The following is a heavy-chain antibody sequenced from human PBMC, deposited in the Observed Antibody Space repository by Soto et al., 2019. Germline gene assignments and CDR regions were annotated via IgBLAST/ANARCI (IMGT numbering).Heavy chain of an antibody. CDR1: GGSISSGDYY. J-gene: IGHJ5*02. Sequence: QVQLQESGPGLVKPSQTLSLTCTVSGGSISSGDYYWSWIRQPPGKGLEWIGYIYYSGSTYYNPSLKSRVTISVDTSKNQFSLKLSSVTAADTAVYYCARVAGIPSQTAVTDTDEFDPWGQGTLVTVSS. D-gene: IGHD4-17*01. V-gene: IGHV4-30-4*01. CDR2: IYYSGST. CDR3: ARVAGIPSQTAVTDTDEFDP.